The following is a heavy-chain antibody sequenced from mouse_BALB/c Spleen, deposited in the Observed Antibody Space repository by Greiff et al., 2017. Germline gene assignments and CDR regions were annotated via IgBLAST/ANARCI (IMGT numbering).Heavy chain of an antibody. J-gene: IGHJ1*01. CDR1: GYSITSDYA. V-gene: IGHV3-2*02. CDR2: ISYSGST. Sequence: VQLQQSGPGLVKPSQSLSLTCTVTGYSITSDYAWNWIRQFPGNKLEWMGYISYSGSTSYNPSLKSRISITRDTSKNQFFLQLNSVTTEDTATYYCASPAYYGNYWYFDVWGAGTTVTVSS. CDR3: ASPAYYGNYWYFDV. D-gene: IGHD2-10*01.